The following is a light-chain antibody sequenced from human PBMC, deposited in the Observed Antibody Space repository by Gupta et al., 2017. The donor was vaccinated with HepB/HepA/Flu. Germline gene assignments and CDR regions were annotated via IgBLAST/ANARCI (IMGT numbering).Light chain of an antibody. CDR2: EVS. Sequence: QSALTQPPSESGSPGQSVTISCTGTSSDVGGYHYVSWYQQHPGKAPKLMIYEVSKRPSGVPDRFSGSKSGNTASLTVSGLQAEDEADYYCSSYAGSNNLVFGGGTKLTVL. V-gene: IGLV2-8*01. J-gene: IGLJ2*01. CDR1: SSDVGGYHY. CDR3: SSYAGSNNLV.